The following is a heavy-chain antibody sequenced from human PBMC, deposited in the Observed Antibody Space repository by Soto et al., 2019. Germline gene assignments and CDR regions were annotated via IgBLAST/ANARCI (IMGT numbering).Heavy chain of an antibody. CDR2: INSDGRST. CDR1: GFTFSSYW. V-gene: IGHV3-74*01. Sequence: GGSLRLSCAASGFTFSSYWMHWVRQAPGKGLVWVSHINSDGRSTSYADSVKGRFTISRDNAKNSLYLQMNSLRAEDTAVYYCARVFLDRFDYWGQGTLVTVSS. J-gene: IGHJ4*02. CDR3: ARVFLDRFDY. D-gene: IGHD3-3*01.